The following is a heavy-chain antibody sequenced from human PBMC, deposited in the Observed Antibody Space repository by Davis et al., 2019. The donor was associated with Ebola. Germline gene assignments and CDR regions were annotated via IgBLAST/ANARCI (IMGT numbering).Heavy chain of an antibody. D-gene: IGHD4-17*01. V-gene: IGHV1-8*01. J-gene: IGHJ4*02. Sequence: AASVKVSCKASGYTFSSYDINWVRQATGQGLEWIGWMNPKSGNTGYAQKFQGRVTMTRNTSTSTAYMELSSPRSEDTAVYYCARGSVTTFLTDYWGQGTLLTVSS. CDR2: MNPKSGNT. CDR1: GYTFSSYD. CDR3: ARGSVTTFLTDY.